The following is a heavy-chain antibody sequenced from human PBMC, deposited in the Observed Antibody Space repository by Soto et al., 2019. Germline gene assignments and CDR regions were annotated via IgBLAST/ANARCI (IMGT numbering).Heavy chain of an antibody. J-gene: IGHJ4*02. D-gene: IGHD5-18*01. CDR1: GFTFNSYA. V-gene: IGHV3-23*01. Sequence: GGSMRLSCAASGFTFNSYAMSWVRQAPGKGLEWVSAISGSGGSTYYADSVKGRFTISRDNSKNTLYLQMNSLRAEDTAVYYCAKSSSYGYYFDYWGQGTLVTVSS. CDR3: AKSSSYGYYFDY. CDR2: ISGSGGST.